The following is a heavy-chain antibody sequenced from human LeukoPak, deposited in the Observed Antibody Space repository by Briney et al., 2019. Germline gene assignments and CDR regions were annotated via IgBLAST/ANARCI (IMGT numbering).Heavy chain of an antibody. V-gene: IGHV1-2*02. CDR2: INPNSGGT. Sequence: GASVNVSCKASGYTFTGHYMHWVRQAPGQGREGMGWINPNSGGTNYAQKFQGRATMTRDTSISTAYMELSRLRSDDPAVYYCARGSAFWLSIAAADPGVDYWGQGTLVTVSS. J-gene: IGHJ4*02. D-gene: IGHD6-13*01. CDR3: ARGSAFWLSIAAADPGVDY. CDR1: GYTFTGHY.